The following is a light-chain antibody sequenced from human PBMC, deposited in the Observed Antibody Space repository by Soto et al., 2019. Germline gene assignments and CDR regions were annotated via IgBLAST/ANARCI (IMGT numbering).Light chain of an antibody. Sequence: DIPMTQSPSTLSASVGDRVTITCRASQNINTWLSWHQQKPGKAPKLLIYAASTLQSGVPLRFSGTGSGTEFTLTIRSLQPDDFATYYCKQYHSYSTFGQGTKV. CDR1: QNINTW. V-gene: IGKV1-5*03. CDR2: AAS. CDR3: KQYHSYST. J-gene: IGKJ1*01.